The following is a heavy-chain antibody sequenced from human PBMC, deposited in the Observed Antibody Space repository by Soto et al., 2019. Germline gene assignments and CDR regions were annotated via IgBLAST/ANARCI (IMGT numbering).Heavy chain of an antibody. CDR1: GGTFSSYA. CDR2: IIPIFGTA. V-gene: IGHV1-69*13. CDR3: ARGQQLVHRYYYGMDV. D-gene: IGHD6-13*01. J-gene: IGHJ6*02. Sequence: SVKVSCKASGGTFSSYAISWVRQAPGQGLEWMGGIIPIFGTANYAQKFQGRVTITADESTSTAYMELSSLRSEDTAVYYCARGQQLVHRYYYGMDVWGQGTTVTVSS.